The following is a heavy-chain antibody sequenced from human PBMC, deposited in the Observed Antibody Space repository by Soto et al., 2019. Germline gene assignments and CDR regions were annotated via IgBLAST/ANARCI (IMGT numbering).Heavy chain of an antibody. V-gene: IGHV3-72*01. Sequence: EVQLVESGGDLVQPGGSLRLSCVASGFSLSDHYMDWVRQAPGEGLEWVGRIKNRPNSYTTNYAESVKGRFTISRDDSKNSLFLQMNSLTTEDTAIYYCADLTLSGSYLPWGQGTLVTVSS. J-gene: IGHJ4*02. D-gene: IGHD3-22*01. CDR2: IKNRPNSYTT. CDR3: ADLTLSGSYLP. CDR1: GFSLSDHY.